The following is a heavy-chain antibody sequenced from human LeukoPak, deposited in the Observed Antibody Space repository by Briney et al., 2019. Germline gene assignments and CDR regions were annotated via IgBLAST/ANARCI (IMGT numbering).Heavy chain of an antibody. V-gene: IGHV3-48*03. CDR3: ARATAMDYYFDY. CDR2: ISSSGSTI. J-gene: IGHJ4*02. Sequence: PGGSLRLSCAASGFTFSSYAMSWVRQAPGKGLEWVSYISSSGSTIYYADSVKGRFTISRDNAKNSLYLQMNSLRAEDTAVYYCARATAMDYYFDYWGQGTLVTVSS. D-gene: IGHD5-18*01. CDR1: GFTFSSYA.